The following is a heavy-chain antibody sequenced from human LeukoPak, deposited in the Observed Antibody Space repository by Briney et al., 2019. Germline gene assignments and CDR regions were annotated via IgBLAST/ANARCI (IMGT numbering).Heavy chain of an antibody. V-gene: IGHV1-8*03. CDR1: GYTFTSYD. D-gene: IGHD2-15*01. Sequence: ASVKVSCKASGYTFTSYDINWVRQATGQGLEWMGWMNPNSGNTGYAQKFQGRVTITRNTSISTAYMELSRLRSDDTAVYYCACSDPDYYYMDVWGKGTTVTISS. CDR2: MNPNSGNT. J-gene: IGHJ6*03. CDR3: ACSDPDYYYMDV.